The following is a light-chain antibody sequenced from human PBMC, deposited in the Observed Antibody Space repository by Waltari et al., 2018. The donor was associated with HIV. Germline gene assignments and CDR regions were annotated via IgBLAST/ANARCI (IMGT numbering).Light chain of an antibody. J-gene: IGLJ2*01. V-gene: IGLV2-23*02. CDR1: PHDVGSSHF. CDR2: EVS. CDR3: CSYAGKSNTFLI. Sequence: QSALTQPASVSGSPGQSLPISCTATPHDVGSSHFVSLYQQHPGKAPRLIIYEVSKRPSGVSNRFSGSKSGNTASLTISGLQAEDEADYSCCSYAGKSNTFLIFGGGTKLTVL.